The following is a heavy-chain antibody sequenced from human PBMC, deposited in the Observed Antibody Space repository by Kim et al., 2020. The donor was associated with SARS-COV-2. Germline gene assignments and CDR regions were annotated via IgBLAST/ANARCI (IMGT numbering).Heavy chain of an antibody. V-gene: IGHV3-21*01. Sequence: VKVRFTISRDNAKNSLYLQMNSLRAEDTAVYYCARVVGYGSGSYPYYFDYWGQGTLVTVSS. D-gene: IGHD3-10*01. J-gene: IGHJ4*02. CDR3: ARVVGYGSGSYPYYFDY.